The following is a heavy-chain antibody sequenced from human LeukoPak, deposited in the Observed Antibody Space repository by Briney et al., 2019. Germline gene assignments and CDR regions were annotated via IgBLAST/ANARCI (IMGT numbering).Heavy chain of an antibody. CDR2: ISHDGSNK. D-gene: IGHD2-15*01. CDR1: GFTFSTYD. V-gene: IGHV3-30*18. CDR3: AKYRYCSGGSCYELDF. J-gene: IGHJ4*02. Sequence: GGSLRLSCAASGFTFSTYDMRWVRQAPGKGLEWVAVISHDGSNKYHADSVKGRSTISRDNFKNTLYLQMNSLRAEDTAMYYCAKYRYCSGGSCYELDFWGQGTLVTVSS.